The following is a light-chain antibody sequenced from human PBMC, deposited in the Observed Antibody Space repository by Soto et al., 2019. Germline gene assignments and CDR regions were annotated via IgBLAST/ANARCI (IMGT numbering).Light chain of an antibody. J-gene: IGKJ1*01. CDR1: QSISDT. CDR3: QQYDNWPWT. Sequence: DIVMTQSPATLSVSPGGRATLSCRASQSISDTLAWYQQKPGQAPRLIIHGASTRATGFPARFSGSGSGTDFTLTISSLQSEDFAVYYCQQYDNWPWTFGQGTKVEIK. CDR2: GAS. V-gene: IGKV3-15*01.